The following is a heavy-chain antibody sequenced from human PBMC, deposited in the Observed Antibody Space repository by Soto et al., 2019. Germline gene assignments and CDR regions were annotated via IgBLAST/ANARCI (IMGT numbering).Heavy chain of an antibody. CDR1: GFTFSSYA. Sequence: EVQLLESGGGLVQPGGSLILSCAASGFTFSSYAMTWVRQAPGKGLEWVSAISGSGGTTYHADSVKGRFTISRDNSKNTMYLQMNSLRAEDAAVYYCAKPPYSSSSYYYYGMDVWGQGTTVTVSS. J-gene: IGHJ6*02. V-gene: IGHV3-23*01. D-gene: IGHD6-6*01. CDR3: AKPPYSSSSYYYYGMDV. CDR2: ISGSGGTT.